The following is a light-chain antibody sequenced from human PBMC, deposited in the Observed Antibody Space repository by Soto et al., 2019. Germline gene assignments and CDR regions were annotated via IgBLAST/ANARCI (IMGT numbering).Light chain of an antibody. V-gene: IGKV3-15*01. Sequence: EIVMTQSPDTLSVSPGERATLSCRASQSVSSNLAWYQQKPGQAPRLLIYGASTRATGIPARFSGSGSGTEFTLTISSLQSEDSAIYYCQQYNNWPSWTFGQGTKVDI. CDR2: GAS. CDR3: QQYNNWPSWT. J-gene: IGKJ1*01. CDR1: QSVSSN.